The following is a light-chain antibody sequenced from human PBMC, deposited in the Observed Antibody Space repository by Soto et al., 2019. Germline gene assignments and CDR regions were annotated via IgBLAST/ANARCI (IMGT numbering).Light chain of an antibody. CDR1: SSDVGGYNY. CDR2: DVS. CDR3: SSYATSTPVL. Sequence: QSALTQPASVSGSPGQSITISCTGTSSDVGGYNYVSWYQQHPGRAPQLMIYDVSHRPSRVSNLFSGSRSGNTASLTISGLHAEDEADYYCSSYATSTPVLFGGGTTLTVL. V-gene: IGLV2-14*03. J-gene: IGLJ2*01.